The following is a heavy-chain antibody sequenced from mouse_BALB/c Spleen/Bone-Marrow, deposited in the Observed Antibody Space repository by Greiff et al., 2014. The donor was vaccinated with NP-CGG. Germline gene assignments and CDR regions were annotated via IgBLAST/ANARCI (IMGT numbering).Heavy chain of an antibody. CDR3: ARLDVGGY. CDR2: ISDGSSTI. J-gene: IGHJ2*01. Sequence: EVKLEESGGGLVQPGGSRKLSCAASGFTFSSFGMHWVRQAPEKGLEWVAYISDGSSTIHYADTVKGRFTIFRDNPKNTLFLQMTSLRSEDTAMYYCARLDVGGYWGQGTTLTVSS. V-gene: IGHV5-17*02. CDR1: GFTFSSFG.